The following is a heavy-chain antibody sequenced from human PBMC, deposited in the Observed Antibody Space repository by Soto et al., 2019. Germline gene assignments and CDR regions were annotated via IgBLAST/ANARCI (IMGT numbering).Heavy chain of an antibody. Sequence: GASVKVSCKASGGTFSSYTISCVRPAPGQGLEWMGRIIPILGIANYAQKFQGRVTITADKSTSTAYMELSSLRSEDTAVYYCASLLGYCSSTSCTPFDYWGQGTLVTVSS. CDR3: ASLLGYCSSTSCTPFDY. V-gene: IGHV1-69*02. D-gene: IGHD2-2*01. CDR1: GGTFSSYT. CDR2: IIPILGIA. J-gene: IGHJ4*02.